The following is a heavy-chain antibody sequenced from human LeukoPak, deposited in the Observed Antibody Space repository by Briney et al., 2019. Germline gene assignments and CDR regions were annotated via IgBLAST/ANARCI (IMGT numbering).Heavy chain of an antibody. J-gene: IGHJ5*02. D-gene: IGHD2-2*01. CDR3: ARGLVVVPAAPGQNWFDP. CDR2: ISSSSSDI. Sequence: GALRLSCAASGFSFSSYSMNWVRQAPGKGLEWVSSISSSSSDIFHADSMKGRFTISRDNSKNTLYLQMNSLRAEDTAVYYCARGLVVVPAAPGQNWFDPWGQGTLVTVSS. V-gene: IGHV3-21*01. CDR1: GFSFSSYS.